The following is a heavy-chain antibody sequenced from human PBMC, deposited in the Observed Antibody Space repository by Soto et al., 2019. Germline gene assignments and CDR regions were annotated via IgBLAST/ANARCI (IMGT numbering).Heavy chain of an antibody. CDR1: GFTFPSSA. V-gene: IGHV1-58*02. Sequence: GASVKVSCKASGFTFPSSAMQGVRQARGQRLEWIGWIVVGSGNTNNAQKFKERDTITRDMSTSTAYMELSSLRSDDTAVYYWAAILAGARIDYWGQGTLVTVSS. CDR3: AAILAGARIDY. CDR2: IVVGSGNT. J-gene: IGHJ4*02.